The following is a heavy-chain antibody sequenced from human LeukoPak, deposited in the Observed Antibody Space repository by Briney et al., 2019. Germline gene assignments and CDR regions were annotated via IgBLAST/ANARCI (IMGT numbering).Heavy chain of an antibody. CDR2: IHRDGRT. J-gene: IGHJ4*02. Sequence: SGTLSLTCAVSGVSISSSEWWIWVRQPPGQGLEWIGEIHRDGRTRYNPSLQTRVTISIDYSKNQISLEVTSVTAADTAIYYCGKTDIYFNPIDYWGPGSLVTVSS. CDR1: GVSISSSEW. V-gene: IGHV4-4*02. D-gene: IGHD3-9*01. CDR3: GKTDIYFNPIDY.